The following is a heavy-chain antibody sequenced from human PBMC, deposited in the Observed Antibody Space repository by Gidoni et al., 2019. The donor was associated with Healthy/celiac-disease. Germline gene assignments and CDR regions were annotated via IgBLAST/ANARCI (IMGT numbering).Heavy chain of an antibody. Sequence: QVQLVESGGGVVQPGRSLRLSCAASGFPFSSSGMHWVRQAPGKGLEWVEVIWYDGSNKYYADSVKGRFTISRDNSKNTLYLQMNSLRAEDTAVYYCARDSLLRYFDWLFAFDYWGQGTLVTVSS. CDR2: IWYDGSNK. D-gene: IGHD3-9*01. CDR1: GFPFSSSG. V-gene: IGHV3-33*01. CDR3: ARDSLLRYFDWLFAFDY. J-gene: IGHJ4*02.